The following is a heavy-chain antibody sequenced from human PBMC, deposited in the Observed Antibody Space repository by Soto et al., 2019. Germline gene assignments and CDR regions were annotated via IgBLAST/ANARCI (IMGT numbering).Heavy chain of an antibody. D-gene: IGHD4-17*01. CDR1: GFSLTNGRMG. J-gene: IGHJ6*02. CDR3: ARMDGDYNYYGLDV. CDR2: FFSDAER. V-gene: IGHV2-26*01. Sequence: SGPTLVNPTETLTLTCSVSGFSLTNGRMGVSWTRQPPGKALEWLAHFFSDAERSYSTSMQSRLNMYKDSSGSQVVLTMTNMAPADTATYFCARMDGDYNYYGLDVWGHGIAVTVSS.